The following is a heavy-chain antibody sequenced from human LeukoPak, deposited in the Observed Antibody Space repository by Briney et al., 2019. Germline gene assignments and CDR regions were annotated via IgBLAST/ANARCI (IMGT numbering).Heavy chain of an antibody. CDR2: INQDGSEK. CDR3: ASLMVRGVIWIDY. V-gene: IGHV3-7*03. D-gene: IGHD3-10*01. J-gene: IGHJ4*02. CDR1: GFIFTNYF. Sequence: GGSLRLSCAASGFIFTNYFMSWVRQAPGKGLEWVANINQDGSEKYYVDSVKGRFTISRDNAKNSLYLQMNSLRVEDTAMYYCASLMVRGVIWIDYWGQGTLVTVSS.